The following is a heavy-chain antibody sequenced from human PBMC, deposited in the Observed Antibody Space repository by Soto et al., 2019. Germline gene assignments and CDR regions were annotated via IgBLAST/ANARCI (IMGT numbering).Heavy chain of an antibody. CDR1: GYTFTGYY. V-gene: IGHV1-2*04. D-gene: IGHD3-9*01. Sequence: ASVKVSCKASGYTFTGYYMHWVRQAPGQGLEWMGWINPNSGGTNYAQKFQGWVTMTRDTSISTAYMELSRLRSDDTAVYYCARSAPACYDILTGYYKGVRDYSYGMDFWGQGTTVTVSS. J-gene: IGHJ6*02. CDR2: INPNSGGT. CDR3: ARSAPACYDILTGYYKGVRDYSYGMDF.